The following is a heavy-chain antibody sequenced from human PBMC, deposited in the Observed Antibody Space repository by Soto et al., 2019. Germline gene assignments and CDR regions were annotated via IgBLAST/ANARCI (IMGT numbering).Heavy chain of an antibody. CDR1: GGSISSSSYY. CDR3: AAQDIVLMRGDYYYYGMDV. Sequence: SETLSLTCTVSGGSISSSSYYWGWIRQPPGKGLEWIGSIYYSGSTYYNPSLKSRVTISVDTSKNQFSLKLSSVTAADTAVYYCAAQDIVLMRGDYYYYGMDVWGQGTTVTVSS. V-gene: IGHV4-39*01. J-gene: IGHJ6*02. CDR2: IYYSGST. D-gene: IGHD2-8*01.